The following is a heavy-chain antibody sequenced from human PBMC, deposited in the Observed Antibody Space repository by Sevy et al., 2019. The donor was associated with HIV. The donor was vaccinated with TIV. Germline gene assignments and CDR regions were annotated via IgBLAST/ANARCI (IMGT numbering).Heavy chain of an antibody. D-gene: IGHD4-17*01. Sequence: GGSLRLSCAASGFTFSSYAMHWVRQAPGKGLEWVSVISGRGDTTYYADSVKGRLTISRDNSRNTLYLQMNSLRAEDTAVYYCAKDRRYGDIGLFDYWGQGTLVTVSS. CDR1: GFTFSSYA. CDR2: ISGRGDTT. J-gene: IGHJ4*02. V-gene: IGHV3-23*01. CDR3: AKDRRYGDIGLFDY.